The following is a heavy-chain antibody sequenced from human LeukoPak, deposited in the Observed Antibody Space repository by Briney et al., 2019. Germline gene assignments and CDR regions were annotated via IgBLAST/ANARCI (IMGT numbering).Heavy chain of an antibody. CDR2: INYSGNT. CDR1: GGSLSNYF. J-gene: IGHJ4*02. CDR3: ARMTGTPTHCDY. Sequence: SETLSLTCTVSGGSLSNYFWGWIRQPPGKGLEWIGAINYSGNTYYNPSLKSRVTISLDTSKNQFSLKLSSVTAADTAVYYCARMTGTPTHCDYWGQGTLVTVSS. D-gene: IGHD1-20*01. V-gene: IGHV4-39*01.